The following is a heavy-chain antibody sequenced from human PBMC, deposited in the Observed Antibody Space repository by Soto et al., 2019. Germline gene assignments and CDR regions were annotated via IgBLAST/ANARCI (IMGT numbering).Heavy chain of an antibody. J-gene: IGHJ6*02. CDR3: ASRSLDYYYGMDV. CDR1: SGSISSNNW. Sequence: TLSLTCAVSSGSISSNNWWSWDRQPPGKGLEWIGEIYHSGSTNYNPSLKSRVTISVDKSKNQFSLKLSSVTAADTAVYYCASRSLDYYYGMDVWGRGTTVTVSS. CDR2: IYHSGST. V-gene: IGHV4-4*02.